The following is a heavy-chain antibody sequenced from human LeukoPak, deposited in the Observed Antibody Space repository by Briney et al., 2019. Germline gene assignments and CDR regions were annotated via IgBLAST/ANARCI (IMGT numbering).Heavy chain of an antibody. CDR1: GGTFSSYA. J-gene: IGHJ5*02. CDR3: ARTRDGYPGRNNWFDP. D-gene: IGHD5-24*01. CDR2: IIPIFGTA. Sequence: SVKVSCKASGGTFSSYAISWVRQAPGQGLEWMGGIIPIFGTANYAQKFQGRVTITADESASTAYMELSSLRSEDTAVYYCARTRDGYPGRNNWFDPWGQGTLVTVSS. V-gene: IGHV1-69*01.